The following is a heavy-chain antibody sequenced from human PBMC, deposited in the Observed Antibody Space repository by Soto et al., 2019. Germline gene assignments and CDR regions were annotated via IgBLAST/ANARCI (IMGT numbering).Heavy chain of an antibody. V-gene: IGHV3-74*01. D-gene: IGHD5-12*01. CDR3: ATAVANTRNGLHI. CDR2: ISGDGRVA. J-gene: IGHJ3*02. Sequence: EVHVVESGGDLVQSGGSLRLSCAASGFTFSNHWTHWVRQAPGKGLVWVSRISGDGRVANYADSVKGRFTISRDNAKNTLYLQMNSLRDEDTAVYYCATAVANTRNGLHIWGQGTMVTVSS. CDR1: GFTFSNHW.